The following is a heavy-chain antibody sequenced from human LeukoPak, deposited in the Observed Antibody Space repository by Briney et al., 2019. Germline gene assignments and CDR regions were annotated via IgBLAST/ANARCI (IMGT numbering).Heavy chain of an antibody. V-gene: IGHV1-2*02. CDR1: GYTFTGYY. CDR2: INPNSGGT. CDR3: AKYTNNWYSGADYSYYMDV. Sequence: ASVKVSCKASGYTFTGYYIHWVRQAPGQGLEWMGWINPNSGGTNYAQKFQGRVTMTRDTSISTAYMELSRLRSDDTAVHYCAKYTNNWYSGADYSYYMDVWGKGTTVTVSS. D-gene: IGHD6-13*01. J-gene: IGHJ6*03.